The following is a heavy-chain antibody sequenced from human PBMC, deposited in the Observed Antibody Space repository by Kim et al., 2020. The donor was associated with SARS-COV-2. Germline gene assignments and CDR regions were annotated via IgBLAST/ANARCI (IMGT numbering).Heavy chain of an antibody. Sequence: ASVKVSCKASGNPFTTYGFNWVRQAPGQGLEWMGWISAYNGVTSYAQHVQGRVSITTDTSTSTAYMELKSLRSDDTAVYYCARGVRERATVTYYYYVMDVWGQGTTVTVSS. D-gene: IGHD4-4*01. CDR3: ARGVRERATVTYYYYVMDV. J-gene: IGHJ6*02. V-gene: IGHV1-18*01. CDR1: GNPFTTYG. CDR2: ISAYNGVT.